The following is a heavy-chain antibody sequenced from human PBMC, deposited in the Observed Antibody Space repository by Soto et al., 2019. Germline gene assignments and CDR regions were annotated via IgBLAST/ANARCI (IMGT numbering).Heavy chain of an antibody. J-gene: IGHJ4*02. CDR1: GFTFSNAW. CDR3: TTDRGPDYYDSSYQFDY. Sequence: PGGSLRLSCAASGFTFSNAWMNWVRQAPGKGLEWVGRIKSKTDGGTTDYAAPVKGRFTISRDDSKNTLYLQMNSLKTEDTAVYYCTTDRGPDYYDSSYQFDYWGQGTLVTVSS. V-gene: IGHV3-15*07. CDR2: IKSKTDGGTT. D-gene: IGHD3-22*01.